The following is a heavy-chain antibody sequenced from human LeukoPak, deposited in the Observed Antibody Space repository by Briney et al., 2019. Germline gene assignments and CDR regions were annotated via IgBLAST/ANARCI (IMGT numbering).Heavy chain of an antibody. J-gene: IGHJ3*02. CDR2: ISSRSSTI. Sequence: GGSLRLSCAASGFTFSSYSMSWVRQAPGKGLEWVSYISSRSSTIYYADSVKGRFTISRDNAKNSLYLQMSSLRADDTAVYYCARARQGYCSSASCYSFDIWGQGTMLTVSS. V-gene: IGHV3-48*01. D-gene: IGHD2-2*01. CDR3: ARARQGYCSSASCYSFDI. CDR1: GFTFSSYS.